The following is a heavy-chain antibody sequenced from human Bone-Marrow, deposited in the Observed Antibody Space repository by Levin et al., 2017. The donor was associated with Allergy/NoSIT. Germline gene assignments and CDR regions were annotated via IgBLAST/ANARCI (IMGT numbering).Heavy chain of an antibody. V-gene: IGHV3-30*18. Sequence: PGGSLRLSCAASGFTFSSYGMHWVRQAPGKGLEWVAVISYDGSNKYYADSVKGRFTISRDNSKNTLYLQMNSLRAEDTAVYYCAKASDCSGGSCYFDYWGQGTLVTVSS. CDR2: ISYDGSNK. CDR1: GFTFSSYG. CDR3: AKASDCSGGSCYFDY. J-gene: IGHJ4*02. D-gene: IGHD2-15*01.